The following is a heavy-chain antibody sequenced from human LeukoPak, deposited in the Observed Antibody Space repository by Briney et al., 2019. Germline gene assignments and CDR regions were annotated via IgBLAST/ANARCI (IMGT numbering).Heavy chain of an antibody. Sequence: GGSLRLSCTASGFTFTNHGMTWVRRAPGKGLEWVSAIAIGADTTYYADYVKGRFTISRDSSKSTLYLQMNGLRVEDMGIYYCAKEIRPNDYWGQGTLVTVSS. CDR3: AKEIRPNDY. CDR2: IAIGADTT. D-gene: IGHD6-6*01. V-gene: IGHV3-23*01. CDR1: GFTFTNHG. J-gene: IGHJ4*02.